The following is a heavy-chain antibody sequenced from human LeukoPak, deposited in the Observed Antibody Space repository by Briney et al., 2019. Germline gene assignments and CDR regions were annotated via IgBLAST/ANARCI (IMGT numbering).Heavy chain of an antibody. J-gene: IGHJ4*02. CDR2: IYYSGST. CDR3: ARARAIAAAGSHFDY. D-gene: IGHD6-13*01. V-gene: IGHV4-39*07. CDR1: GGSISSSSYY. Sequence: SETLSLTCTVSGGSISSSSYYWGWIRQPPGKGLEWIGSIYYSGSTYYNPSLKSRVTISVDTSKNQFSLKLSSVTAADTAVYYCARARAIAAAGSHFDYWGQGTLVTVSS.